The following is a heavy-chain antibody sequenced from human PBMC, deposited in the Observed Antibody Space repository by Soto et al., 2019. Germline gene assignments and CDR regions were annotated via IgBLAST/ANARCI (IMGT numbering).Heavy chain of an antibody. CDR3: TVIGAAADFQH. V-gene: IGHV3-73*02. CDR2: VGSKPNSYAT. D-gene: IGHD6-13*01. Sequence: EVQLVESGGGLVQPGGSLKLSCAASGFSFSGSEMHWVRQASGKGLEWVGRVGSKPNSYATAYAASVKGRFTISRDDSKNTAYLQMNSLKTEDTAVYYCTVIGAAADFQHWGQGTLVTVSS. CDR1: GFSFSGSE. J-gene: IGHJ1*01.